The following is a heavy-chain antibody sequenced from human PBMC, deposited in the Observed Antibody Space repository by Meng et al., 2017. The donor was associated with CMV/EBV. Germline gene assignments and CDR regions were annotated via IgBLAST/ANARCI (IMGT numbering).Heavy chain of an antibody. CDR1: GGTFSSYA. V-gene: IGHV1-69*05. CDR2: IIPIFGTA. D-gene: IGHD1-1*01. CDR3: ARVDRYNWNDVGAFDI. Sequence: SVKVSCKASGGTFSSYAIRWVRQAPGQGLEWMGGIIPIFGTANYAQKFQGRVTITTDESTSTAYMELSSLRSEDTAVYYCARVDRYNWNDVGAFDIWGQGTMVTVSS. J-gene: IGHJ3*02.